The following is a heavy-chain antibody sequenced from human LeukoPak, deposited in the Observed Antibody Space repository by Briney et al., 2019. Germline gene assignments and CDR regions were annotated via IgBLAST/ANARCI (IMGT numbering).Heavy chain of an antibody. CDR2: IYYSGST. D-gene: IGHD3-10*01. CDR3: ARGTMVRDIDY. Sequence: KPSETLSLTCTVSGGSISSSSYYWGWIRQPPGKGLEWIGSIYYSGSTYYNPSLKSRVTISVDTSKNQFSLKLSSVTAADTAVYYCARGTMVRDIDYWGQGTLVTVSS. CDR1: GGSISSSSYY. V-gene: IGHV4-39*07. J-gene: IGHJ4*02.